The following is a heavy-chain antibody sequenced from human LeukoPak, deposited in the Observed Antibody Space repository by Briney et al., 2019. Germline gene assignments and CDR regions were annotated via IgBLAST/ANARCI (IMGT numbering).Heavy chain of an antibody. CDR2: IKQDRSEK. D-gene: IGHD6-19*01. CDR1: GITFSSYW. CDR3: AGGSGWIPDY. Sequence: GGSLRLSCAASGITFSSYWMNWVRQAPGKGLEWVANIKQDRSEKFYVDSVKGRFTISRDNAKNSLYLEMNCLRADDTAIYYCAGGSGWIPDYWGQGTLVIVSS. V-gene: IGHV3-7*04. J-gene: IGHJ4*02.